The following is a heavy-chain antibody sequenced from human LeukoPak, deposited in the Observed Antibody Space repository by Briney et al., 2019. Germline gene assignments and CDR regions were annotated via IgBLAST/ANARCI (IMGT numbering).Heavy chain of an antibody. CDR3: ARVGASYGALDY. V-gene: IGHV3-48*03. J-gene: IGHJ4*02. CDR2: ISSSASTI. CDR1: GVTFSTFE. Sequence: PGGSLRLSCAASGVTFSTFEVNWVRQAPGKGLEWVSFISSSASTIFYADPVKGRFTISRDNARNSLYLQMNSLRSEDTAIYYCARVGASYGALDYWGQGALVTVSS. D-gene: IGHD1-26*01.